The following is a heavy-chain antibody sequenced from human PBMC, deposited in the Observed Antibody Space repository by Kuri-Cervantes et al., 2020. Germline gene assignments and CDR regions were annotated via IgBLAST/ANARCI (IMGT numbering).Heavy chain of an antibody. CDR1: GCTFSSYA. J-gene: IGHJ3*02. D-gene: IGHD6-19*01. CDR2: ISGSGGST. CDR3: AREFPGTAVAGTEGALDI. V-gene: IGHV3-23*01. Sequence: GESLKISCAASGCTFSSYAMSWVRQAPGTGLEWVSAISGSGGSTYYADSVKGRFTISRDNSKNTLYLQMNSLRAEDTAVYYCAREFPGTAVAGTEGALDIWGQGTKVTVSS.